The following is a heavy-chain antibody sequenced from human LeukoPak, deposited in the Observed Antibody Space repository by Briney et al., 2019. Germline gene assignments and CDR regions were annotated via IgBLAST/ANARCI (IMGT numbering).Heavy chain of an antibody. V-gene: IGHV4-59*01. D-gene: IGHD6-19*01. CDR2: IYYSGST. CDR3: ARVSRTGYSSGWYSYYFDY. Sequence: SETLSLTCTVSGGSISSYYWSWIRQSPGKGLEWIGYIYYSGSTNYNPSLKSRVTISVDTSKNQFSLKLSSVTAADTAVYYCARVSRTGYSSGWYSYYFDYWGQGTLVTVSS. J-gene: IGHJ4*02. CDR1: GGSISSYY.